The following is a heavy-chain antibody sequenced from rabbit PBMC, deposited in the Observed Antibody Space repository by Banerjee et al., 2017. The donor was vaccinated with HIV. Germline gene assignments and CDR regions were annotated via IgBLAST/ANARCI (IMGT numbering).Heavy chain of an antibody. CDR3: ARNPDSSYWDYFNL. CDR1: GFDFSSNA. J-gene: IGHJ4*01. V-gene: IGHV1S40*01. CDR2: IYTGDGNT. D-gene: IGHD8-1*01. Sequence: QSLEESGGDLVKPGASLTLSCTASGFDFSSNAICWVRQAPGKGLEWIACIYTGDGNTNYATWAKGRFTISKTSSTTVTLQMTSLTAADTATYFCARNPDSSYWDYFNLWGPGTLVTVS.